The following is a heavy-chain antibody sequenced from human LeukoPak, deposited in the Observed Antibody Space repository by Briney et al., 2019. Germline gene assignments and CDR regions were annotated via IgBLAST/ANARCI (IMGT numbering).Heavy chain of an antibody. D-gene: IGHD2-15*01. J-gene: IGHJ4*02. Sequence: GGSLRLSCVASGFTFSTYWMNWVRQAPGKGLERVGTISPDGSDKYYVDSVKGRFTISRNNAKTSLYLQINSLRADDTALYFCARGIVVVVGASDHFDYWGQGTLITVSS. V-gene: IGHV3-7*01. CDR3: ARGIVVVVGASDHFDY. CDR1: GFTFSTYW. CDR2: ISPDGSDK.